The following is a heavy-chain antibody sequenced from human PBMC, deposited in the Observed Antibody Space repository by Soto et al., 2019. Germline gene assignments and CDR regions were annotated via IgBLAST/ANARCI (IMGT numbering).Heavy chain of an antibody. Sequence: QVQLQQWGAGLLKPSETLSLTCAVYGGSFSGYYWSWIRQPPGKGLEWIGEINHSGSTNYNPSLKSRGTIAVDTSKNKFSLKLSSVTAADTAVYYCASYIWGSYRYSGKIGAFDIWGQGTMVTVSS. J-gene: IGHJ3*02. D-gene: IGHD3-16*02. CDR3: ASYIWGSYRYSGKIGAFDI. CDR1: GGSFSGYY. CDR2: INHSGST. V-gene: IGHV4-34*01.